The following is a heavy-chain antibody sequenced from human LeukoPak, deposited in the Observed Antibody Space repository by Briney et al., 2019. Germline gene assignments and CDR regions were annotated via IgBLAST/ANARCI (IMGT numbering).Heavy chain of an antibody. V-gene: IGHV3-15*01. D-gene: IGHD3-10*01. Sequence: GGSLRLSCGASGFTFTNAWMSWVRQAPGKGPEWVGRIKSKTDGGTTDYAAPVKGRFTISRDDSKNTLYLQMNSLKTEDTAVYYCTTRKLVTMVRGVIIAAPSFDYWGQGTLVTVSS. CDR3: TTRKLVTMVRGVIIAAPSFDY. CDR2: IKSKTDGGTT. CDR1: GFTFTNAW. J-gene: IGHJ4*02.